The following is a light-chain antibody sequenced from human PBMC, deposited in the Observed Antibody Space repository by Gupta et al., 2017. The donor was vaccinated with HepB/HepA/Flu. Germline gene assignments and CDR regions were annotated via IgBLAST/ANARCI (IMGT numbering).Light chain of an antibody. CDR3: SSYTSSSNPVV. Sequence: QSALTQPASVSGSPGQSITISCPGTSSDVGGYNYVSWYQQHPGKAPKLMIYDVSNRPSGVSNRFSGSKSGNTASLTISGLQAEDEADYYCSSYTSSSNPVVFGGGTKLTVL. CDR1: SSDVGGYNY. J-gene: IGLJ2*01. V-gene: IGLV2-14*03. CDR2: DVS.